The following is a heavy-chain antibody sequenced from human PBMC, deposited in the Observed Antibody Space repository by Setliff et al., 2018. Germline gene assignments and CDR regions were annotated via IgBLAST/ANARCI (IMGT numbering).Heavy chain of an antibody. CDR2: MNPNSGNT. CDR1: GYTFSSYD. Sequence: ASVKVSCKVTGYTFSSYDINWVRQATGQGLEWMGWMNPNSGNTGYAQKLQGRVTMTRNISISTAYMELISLKSDDTAPYFCARVTYCGGDCYSFDYWGQGTLVTVSS. J-gene: IGHJ4*02. D-gene: IGHD2-21*01. V-gene: IGHV1-8*01. CDR3: ARVTYCGGDCYSFDY.